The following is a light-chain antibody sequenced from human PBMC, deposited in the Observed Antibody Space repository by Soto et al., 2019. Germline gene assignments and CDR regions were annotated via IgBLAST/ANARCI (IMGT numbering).Light chain of an antibody. CDR2: KAS. Sequence: IHMTPSPSTLSASVKDRLTITCRASQNISSWLAWLQQKPGRAPKLLISKASSLQSGVPSRFSGSGSETEFTLSISGLQPDDFATYYCQQYDTYLWTFGQGTKVDIK. CDR3: QQYDTYLWT. V-gene: IGKV1-5*03. J-gene: IGKJ1*01. CDR1: QNISSW.